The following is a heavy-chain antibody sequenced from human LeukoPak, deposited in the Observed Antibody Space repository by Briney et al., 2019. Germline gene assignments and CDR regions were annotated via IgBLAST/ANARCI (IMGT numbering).Heavy chain of an antibody. V-gene: IGHV4-38-2*02. CDR3: ARDYNSMTHWFFDL. CDR2: IYHSGST. CDR1: GYSISSGYY. Sequence: SETLSLTCTVSGYSISSGYYWGWIRQPPGKGLEWIGSIYHSGSTYYNPSLKSRVTISVDTSKNQFSLKLASVTAADTAVYYCARDYNSMTHWFFDLWGRGTLVTVSP. D-gene: IGHD5-24*01. J-gene: IGHJ2*01.